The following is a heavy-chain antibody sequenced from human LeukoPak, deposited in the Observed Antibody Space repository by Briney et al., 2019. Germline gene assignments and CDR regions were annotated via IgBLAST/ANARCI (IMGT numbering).Heavy chain of an antibody. CDR2: INPNSGGT. D-gene: IGHD3-10*01. CDR3: ARLALLWFGEKNAFDI. Sequence: GASVKVSCKASGYTFTGYYMHWVRQAPGQGLEWMGWINPNSGGTNYAQKFQGRVTMTRDTSISTAYMELSRLRSDDTAVYYCARLALLWFGEKNAFDIWGQGTMVTVSS. V-gene: IGHV1-2*02. CDR1: GYTFTGYY. J-gene: IGHJ3*02.